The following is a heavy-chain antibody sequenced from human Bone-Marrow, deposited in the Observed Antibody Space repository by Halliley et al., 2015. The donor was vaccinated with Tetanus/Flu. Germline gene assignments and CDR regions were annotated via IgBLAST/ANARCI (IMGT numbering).Heavy chain of an antibody. V-gene: IGHV1-46*01. J-gene: IGHJ4*02. CDR3: ARDFNYGDYARFADY. Sequence: QMQLVQSGAEVKKPGASVKVSCKASGYTFTSYYMHWVRQAPGQGLEWMGMINPSGGSTNYAQKFQGRVTMTRDTSTSTVPMELSCLRSEDTAVYFCARDFNYGDYARFADYWGQGTLVTVSS. CDR2: INPSGGST. D-gene: IGHD4-17*01. CDR1: GYTFTSYY.